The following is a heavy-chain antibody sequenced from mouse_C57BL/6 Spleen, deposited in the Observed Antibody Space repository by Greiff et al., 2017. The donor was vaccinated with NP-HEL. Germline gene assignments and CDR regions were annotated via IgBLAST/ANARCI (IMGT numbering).Heavy chain of an antibody. CDR1: GFTFTNSY. V-gene: IGHV14-3*01. CDR2: IYPANGNT. D-gene: IGHD2-4*01. J-gene: IGHJ3*01. Sequence: EVQLQQSVAELVRPGASVKLSCTASGFTFTNSYMHWVKQRPGQGLEWIGKIYPANGNTNYAPTFQGKATLTADTSSNTAYLQLSSLTSEDSAIYYCARWGYDYDGFAYWGQGTLVTVSA. CDR3: ARWGYDYDGFAY.